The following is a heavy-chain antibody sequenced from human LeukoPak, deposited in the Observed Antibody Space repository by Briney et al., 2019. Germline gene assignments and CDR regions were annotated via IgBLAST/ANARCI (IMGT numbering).Heavy chain of an antibody. CDR3: ARRGFDS. V-gene: IGHV1-2*06. D-gene: IGHD3-16*01. CDR1: GYTFTGYH. Sequence: ASVKVSCKASGYTFTGYHMHWVRQAPGQGLEWMGRISPSSGVTYYVQKFEGRVTMARDTSVSTVYMEVGNLTSDDTAMYFCARRGFDSWGQGTLVTVSS. CDR2: ISPSSGVT. J-gene: IGHJ4*02.